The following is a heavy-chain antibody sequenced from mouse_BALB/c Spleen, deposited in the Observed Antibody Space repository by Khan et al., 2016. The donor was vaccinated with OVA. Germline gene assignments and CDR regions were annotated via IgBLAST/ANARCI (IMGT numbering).Heavy chain of an antibody. CDR2: ILPGSGRN. CDR3: ARGNYYGSSSWFGY. D-gene: IGHD1-1*01. Sequence: VQLQESGAELMKPGASVKISCKATGYTFSSYWIEWVKQRPGHGLEWIGEILPGSGRNNYNEKFKGKATFTADTYSNTAYMQLSSLTSEDSAVYYCARGNYYGSSSWFGYWGQGTLVTVSA. CDR1: GYTFSSYW. V-gene: IGHV1-9*01. J-gene: IGHJ3*01.